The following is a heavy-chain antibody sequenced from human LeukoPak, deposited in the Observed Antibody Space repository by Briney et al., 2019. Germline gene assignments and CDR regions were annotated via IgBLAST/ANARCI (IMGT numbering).Heavy chain of an antibody. CDR3: ARKNCGYYYYMDV. Sequence: SETLSLTCAVYGGSFSGYYWSWIRQPPGKGLEWIGEINHSGSTNYNPSLKSRVTISVDTSKNQFSLKLSSVTAADTAVYYCARKNCGYYYYMDVWGKGTTVTVSS. CDR1: GGSFSGYY. D-gene: IGHD1-1*01. J-gene: IGHJ6*03. V-gene: IGHV4-34*01. CDR2: INHSGST.